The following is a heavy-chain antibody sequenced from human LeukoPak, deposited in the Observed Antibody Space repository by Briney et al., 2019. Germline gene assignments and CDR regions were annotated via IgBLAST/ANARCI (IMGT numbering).Heavy chain of an antibody. CDR3: AKNSGLYSSSWYPTFPPTYFDH. J-gene: IGHJ4*02. D-gene: IGHD6-13*01. CDR1: GFTFSDYY. V-gene: IGHV3-11*01. Sequence: GGSLRLSCAASGFTFSDYYMSWIRQAPGKGLEWVSYISSSGSTIYYADSVKGRFTISRDNAKNSLYLQMNSLRAEDTAVYYCAKNSGLYSSSWYPTFPPTYFDHWGQGTLVTVSS. CDR2: ISSSGSTI.